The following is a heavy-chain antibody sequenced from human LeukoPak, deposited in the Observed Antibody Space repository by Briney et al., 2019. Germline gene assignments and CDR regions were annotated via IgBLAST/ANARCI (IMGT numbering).Heavy chain of an antibody. CDR2: IKTNTDGGTT. CDR3: TTDGDSYYE. Sequence: GGSLRLSCAASGFTFSNAWMSWVRQAPGKGLEWVARIKTNTDGGTTDYAAPVKGRFTISRDDSRNMLSLQMNSLKAEDTAMYRCTTDGDSYYEWGQGTLVTVSS. J-gene: IGHJ4*02. D-gene: IGHD4-11*01. CDR1: GFTFSNAW. V-gene: IGHV3-15*01.